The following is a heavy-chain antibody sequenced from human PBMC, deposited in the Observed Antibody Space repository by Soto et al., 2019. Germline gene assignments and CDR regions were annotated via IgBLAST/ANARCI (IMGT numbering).Heavy chain of an antibody. J-gene: IGHJ4*02. CDR3: ARCYSSSWYYFDY. D-gene: IGHD6-13*01. CDR1: GDSVSSNSAA. CDR2: AYYRSQWYY. Sequence: SQTLSLTCAISGDSVSSNSAAWNWIRQSPSRGLEWLGRAYYRSQWYYDSAVSVRSRITVIPDTSKNQFSLKLSSVTAADTAVYYCARCYSSSWYYFDYWGQGTLVTVSS. V-gene: IGHV6-1*01.